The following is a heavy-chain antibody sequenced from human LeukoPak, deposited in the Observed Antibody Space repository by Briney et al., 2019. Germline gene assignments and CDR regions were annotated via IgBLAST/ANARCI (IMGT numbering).Heavy chain of an antibody. CDR2: IKQDGSEK. CDR1: GFTFSGYS. Sequence: GGSLRLSCAASGFTFSGYSMSWVRQAPGKGLEGVANIKQDGSEKYYVESVKGRFTISRDNAKNSLDLRMNSLRVEDTAVYYCARVRDAYNHPVVYFDYWGQGTLVTVSS. D-gene: IGHD5-24*01. V-gene: IGHV3-7*05. J-gene: IGHJ4*02. CDR3: ARVRDAYNHPVVYFDY.